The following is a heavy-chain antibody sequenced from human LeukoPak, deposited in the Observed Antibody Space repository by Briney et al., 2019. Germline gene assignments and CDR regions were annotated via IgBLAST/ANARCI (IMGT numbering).Heavy chain of an antibody. CDR2: ISWNSGSI. Sequence: GGSLRLSCAASGFTFDDYAMHWVRQAPGKALEWVSGISWNSGSIGYADSVKGRFTISRDNAKNSLYLQMNSLRAEDTALYYCAKDRYSSGRYYFDYWGQGTLVTVSS. CDR3: AKDRYSSGRYYFDY. V-gene: IGHV3-9*01. D-gene: IGHD6-19*01. CDR1: GFTFDDYA. J-gene: IGHJ4*02.